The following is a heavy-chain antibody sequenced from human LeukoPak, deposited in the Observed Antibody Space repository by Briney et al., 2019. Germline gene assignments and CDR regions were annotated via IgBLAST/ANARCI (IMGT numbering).Heavy chain of an antibody. CDR3: AEDLNSGSPYYFDY. V-gene: IGHV3-23*01. Sequence: PGGSLRLSCAASRFTFSSYAMSWVRQAPGKGLEWVSAISDSGGSSYYADSVKGRFTISRDNSKNTLYLQMNSLRAEDTAVYYCAEDLNSGSPYYFDYWGQGNLVTVSS. CDR2: ISDSGGSS. D-gene: IGHD1-26*01. J-gene: IGHJ4*02. CDR1: RFTFSSYA.